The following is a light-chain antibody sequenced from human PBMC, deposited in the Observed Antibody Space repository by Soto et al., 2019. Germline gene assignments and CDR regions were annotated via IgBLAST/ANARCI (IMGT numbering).Light chain of an antibody. J-gene: IGLJ2*01. CDR3: QSYDSSVSKVV. Sequence: QSVLTQPPSVSGAPGQRVTISCTGSSSNIGAGYDVHWYQQLPGTAPKLLISGNNKRPSGVPDRFSGSKSGTSASLAITGLQAEDEADYYCQSYDSSVSKVVFGGGTKVTVL. CDR2: GNN. CDR1: SSNIGAGYD. V-gene: IGLV1-40*01.